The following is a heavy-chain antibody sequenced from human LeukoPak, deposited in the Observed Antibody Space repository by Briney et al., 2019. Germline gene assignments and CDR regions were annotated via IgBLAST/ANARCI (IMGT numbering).Heavy chain of an antibody. V-gene: IGHV3-66*04. Sequence: GGSLRLSCAASGFTARSSYMSWVRQAPGKGLDGVSVIYSSGGTFYAESVKGRFTVSRDNSKYMLYLQMSSLRDEDTAVYYCARRGDSYGDSFEYWGPGTLVTVSS. CDR1: GFTARSSY. CDR3: ARRGDSYGDSFEY. D-gene: IGHD5-18*01. CDR2: IYSSGGT. J-gene: IGHJ4*02.